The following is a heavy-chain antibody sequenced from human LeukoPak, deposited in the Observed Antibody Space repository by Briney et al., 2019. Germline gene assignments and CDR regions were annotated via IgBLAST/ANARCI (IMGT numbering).Heavy chain of an antibody. V-gene: IGHV1-2*02. D-gene: IGHD3-10*01. Sequence: ASVKVSCKASGYTFTGYYMHWVRQAPGQGLEWMGWINPNSGGTNYTQKFQGRVTMTRDTSISTAYMELSRLRSDDTAVYYCARGAGEKRTMVRQWGQGTLVTVSS. J-gene: IGHJ4*02. CDR1: GYTFTGYY. CDR2: INPNSGGT. CDR3: ARGAGEKRTMVRQ.